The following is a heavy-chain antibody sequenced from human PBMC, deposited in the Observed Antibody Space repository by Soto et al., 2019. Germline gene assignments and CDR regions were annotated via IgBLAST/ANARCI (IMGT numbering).Heavy chain of an antibody. CDR2: ISYDGSNK. CDR3: ARDGSSAYYDSSGYIGP. J-gene: IGHJ5*02. CDR1: GFTFSSYA. V-gene: IGHV3-30-3*01. Sequence: GGSLRLSCAASGFTFSSYAMHWVRQAPGKGLEWVAVISYDGSNKYYADSVKGRFTISRDNSKNTLYLQMNSLRAEDTAVYYCARDGSSAYYDSSGYIGPWGQGTLVTVSS. D-gene: IGHD3-22*01.